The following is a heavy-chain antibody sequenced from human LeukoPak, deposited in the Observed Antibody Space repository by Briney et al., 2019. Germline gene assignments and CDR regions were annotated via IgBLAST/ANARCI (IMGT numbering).Heavy chain of an antibody. CDR3: ARRGRYCSSTSCYYFDY. CDR2: IYPGDSDS. Sequence: GESLKISCKGSGYSFTTYWIGWVRQMPGKGLEWMGIIYPGDSDSRYSPSFQGQVTISADKSISTAYLQWSSLKASDTAMHYCARRGRYCSSTSCYYFDYWGQGTLVTVSS. J-gene: IGHJ4*02. V-gene: IGHV5-51*01. D-gene: IGHD2-2*01. CDR1: GYSFTTYW.